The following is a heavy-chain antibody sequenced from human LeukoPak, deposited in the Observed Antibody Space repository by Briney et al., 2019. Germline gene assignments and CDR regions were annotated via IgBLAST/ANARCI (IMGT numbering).Heavy chain of an antibody. V-gene: IGHV1-18*01. CDR2: ISTYNGDT. D-gene: IGHD5-24*01. J-gene: IGHJ4*02. CDR1: GYTFTRYG. Sequence: ASVKVSCKASGYTFTRYGITWVRQAPGQGLEWMGWISTYNGDTKYAQKLQGRVTMTRDTSTNTAYMELRSLRSDDTAVYYCARGGDGYNFEEFVHFDYWGQGTLVTVSS. CDR3: ARGGDGYNFEEFVHFDY.